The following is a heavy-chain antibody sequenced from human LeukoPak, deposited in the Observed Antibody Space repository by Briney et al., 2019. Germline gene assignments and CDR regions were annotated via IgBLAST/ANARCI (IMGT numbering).Heavy chain of an antibody. Sequence: TGGSLRLSCTASGFTFSSYDMHWVRQDKVKGLEWVSAISTAGDPYYLGSVKGRFTISRENAKNSFYPQMNSLRAGDTAVYYCAGQARPGAAEGAFDIWGQGTMVTVSS. CDR2: ISTAGDP. D-gene: IGHD2-2*01. J-gene: IGHJ3*02. V-gene: IGHV3-13*05. CDR1: GFTFSSYD. CDR3: AGQARPGAAEGAFDI.